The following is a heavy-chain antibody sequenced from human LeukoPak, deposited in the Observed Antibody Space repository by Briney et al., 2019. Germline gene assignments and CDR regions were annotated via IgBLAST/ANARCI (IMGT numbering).Heavy chain of an antibody. CDR2: FDPEDGET. CDR3: ATEVLRLFGAVVSPFY. D-gene: IGHD3-3*01. Sequence: GASVKVSCKVSGYTLTELSMHWVRQAPGKGLEWMGGFDPEDGETIYAQKFQGRVTMTEDTSTDTAYMELSSLRSEDTAVYYCATEVLRLFGAVVSPFYWGQGTLVTVSS. J-gene: IGHJ4*02. CDR1: GYTLTELS. V-gene: IGHV1-24*01.